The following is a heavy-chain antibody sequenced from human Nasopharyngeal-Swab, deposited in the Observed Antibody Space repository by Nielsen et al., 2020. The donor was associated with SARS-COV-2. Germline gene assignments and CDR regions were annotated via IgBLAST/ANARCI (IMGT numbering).Heavy chain of an antibody. D-gene: IGHD2-8*01. CDR2: IYYSGST. Sequence: WIRQPPGKGLEWIGSIYYSGSTNYNPSLKSRVTISVDTSKNQFSLKLSSVTAADTAVYYCARVVMVYAIYWFDPWGQGTLVTVS. CDR3: ARVVMVYAIYWFDP. V-gene: IGHV4-39*07. J-gene: IGHJ5*02.